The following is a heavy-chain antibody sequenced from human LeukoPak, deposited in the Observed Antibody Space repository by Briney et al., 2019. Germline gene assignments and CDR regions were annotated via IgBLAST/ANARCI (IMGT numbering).Heavy chain of an antibody. CDR2: INPDGNEK. CDR3: SGRDSSRSPRAY. CDR1: GLKFTDFW. J-gene: IGHJ4*02. Sequence: GGSLRLSCAASGLKFTDFWMNWVRLAPGRGLEWLANINPDGNEKYYVDSVKGRFAMSRDNAKNEVYLEMNSLRAEDTGVYYCSGRDSSRSPRAYWGQGTLVSVSS. D-gene: IGHD6-13*01. V-gene: IGHV3-7*01.